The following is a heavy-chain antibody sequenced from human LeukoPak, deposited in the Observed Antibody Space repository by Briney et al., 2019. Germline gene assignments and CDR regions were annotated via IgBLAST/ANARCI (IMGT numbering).Heavy chain of an antibody. CDR2: IWYDGSNK. CDR1: GFTFSRYG. J-gene: IGHJ4*02. Sequence: PGGSLRLSCAASGFTFSRYGMHWVRQAPGKGLEGVAVIWYDGSNKYYADSVKGRFTISRDNSKYTLYLQMNSLRAEDTAVYYCARDWMYCSGGSCYWTSGYFDYWGQGTLVTVSS. V-gene: IGHV3-33*01. CDR3: ARDWMYCSGGSCYWTSGYFDY. D-gene: IGHD2-15*01.